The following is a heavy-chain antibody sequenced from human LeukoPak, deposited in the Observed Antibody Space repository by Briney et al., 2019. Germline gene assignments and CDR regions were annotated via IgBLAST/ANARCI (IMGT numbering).Heavy chain of an antibody. J-gene: IGHJ6*02. D-gene: IGHD3-22*01. V-gene: IGHV6-1*01. Sequence: SQTLSLTCAISGDSVSSNSAAWNWIRQSPSRGLEWLGRTYYRSKWYNDYAVSVKSRITINPDTSKNQSSLQLNSVTPEDTAVYYCAREYYYDSSGFAYYGMDVWGQGTTVTVSS. CDR1: GDSVSSNSAA. CDR2: TYYRSKWYN. CDR3: AREYYYDSSGFAYYGMDV.